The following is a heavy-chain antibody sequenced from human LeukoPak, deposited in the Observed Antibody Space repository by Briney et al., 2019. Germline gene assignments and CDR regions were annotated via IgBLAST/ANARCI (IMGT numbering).Heavy chain of an antibody. Sequence: HAGGSLRLSCAASGFTFSTYALTWVRQAPGKGLEWVSTIGGSGGVTYYADSVKGRFTISRDTSTNTLYLQMTSLTAEDTAVYYCAKAVRCSSTSCYRSYGMDVWGQGTTVTVSS. J-gene: IGHJ6*02. D-gene: IGHD2-2*02. CDR2: IGGSGGVT. V-gene: IGHV3-23*01. CDR1: GFTFSTYA. CDR3: AKAVRCSSTSCYRSYGMDV.